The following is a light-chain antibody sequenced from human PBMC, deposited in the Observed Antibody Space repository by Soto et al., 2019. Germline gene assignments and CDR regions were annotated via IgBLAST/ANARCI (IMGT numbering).Light chain of an antibody. V-gene: IGKV3-11*01. CDR2: DAS. Sequence: EILLTQYPGTLSLSPGARATLSCRASQSVSSYLAWYQQKHGQAPRLLIYDASNRAAGIPARFSGSGSGTDLTITISSIETEDFAVYYCQQYGSSIWTFGQGTKVDIK. CDR3: QQYGSSIWT. CDR1: QSVSSY. J-gene: IGKJ1*01.